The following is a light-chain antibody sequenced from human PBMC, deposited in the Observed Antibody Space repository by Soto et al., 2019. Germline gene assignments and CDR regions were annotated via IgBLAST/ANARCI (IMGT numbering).Light chain of an antibody. CDR2: KAS. Sequence: DIQMTQSPSTLSASEGDRVTITCRASQTISSWLAWYQQKPGKAPKLLIYKASSLESGVPSRFSGSGSGTEFTLTISSLQPDDFATYYCQQYHNLWTCGQGTKGDIK. CDR1: QTISSW. CDR3: QQYHNLWT. V-gene: IGKV1-5*03. J-gene: IGKJ1*01.